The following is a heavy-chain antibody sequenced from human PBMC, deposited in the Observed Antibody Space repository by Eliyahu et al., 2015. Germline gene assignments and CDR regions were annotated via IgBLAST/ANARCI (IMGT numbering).Heavy chain of an antibody. D-gene: IGHD5-18*01. V-gene: IGHV5-51*01. Sequence: DVHLVQSGAEGKKPGXSLXISXKGSGYNFXTYWXGWVRQMPGXGLDWMGIIYPGDSDVRYSPSFQGRVTISVDKSINTSFLHWNGLRASDTAMYYCARGRVETLINDAFDLWGQGTKVTVSS. CDR3: ARGRVETLINDAFDL. CDR1: GYNFXTYW. CDR2: IYPGDSDV. J-gene: IGHJ3*01.